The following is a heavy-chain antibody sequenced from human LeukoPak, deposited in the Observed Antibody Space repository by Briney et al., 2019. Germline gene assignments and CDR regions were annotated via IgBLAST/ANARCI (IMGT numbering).Heavy chain of an antibody. V-gene: IGHV4-59*01. Sequence: SETLSLTCTVSGASISSYYWSWIRQPPGKGLEWIGYIYYSGSTNYNPSLKSRVTISVDTSKNQFSLKLSSVTAADTAVYYCARAYYDSSGYPDAFDIWGQGTMVTVSS. J-gene: IGHJ3*02. CDR3: ARAYYDSSGYPDAFDI. CDR2: IYYSGST. D-gene: IGHD3-22*01. CDR1: GASISSYY.